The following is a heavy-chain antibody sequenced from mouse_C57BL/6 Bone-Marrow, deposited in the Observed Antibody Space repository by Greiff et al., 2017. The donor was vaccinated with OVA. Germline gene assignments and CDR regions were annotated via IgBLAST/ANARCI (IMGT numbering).Heavy chain of an antibody. CDR1: ESEFPSHD. CDR3: ARHNWDPHYYAMDY. J-gene: IGHJ4*01. D-gene: IGHD4-1*01. CDR2: INSDGGST. Sequence: EVKVEESGGGLVQPGESLKLSCASNESEFPSHDMSWVRKTPEKRLELVAAINSDGGSTYYPDTMERRFIISRDNTKKTLYLQMSSLRSEDTALYYCARHNWDPHYYAMDYWGQGTSVTVSS. V-gene: IGHV5-2*03.